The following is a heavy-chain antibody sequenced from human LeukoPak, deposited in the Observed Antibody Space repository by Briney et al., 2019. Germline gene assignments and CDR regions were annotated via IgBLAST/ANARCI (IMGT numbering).Heavy chain of an antibody. V-gene: IGHV4-4*07. CDR1: HDSISSYD. CDR2: IYTTGST. CDR3: ARLRRSRLAEFDY. Sequence: SETLSLTCSVSHDSISSYDWSWIRQPAGKGLEWIGRIYTTGSTNYNPSLKSRVTLSVDTSKQQISLKLSSLTAADTAVYYCARLRRSRLAEFDYWGQGTLVTVSS. D-gene: IGHD3-3*02. J-gene: IGHJ4*02.